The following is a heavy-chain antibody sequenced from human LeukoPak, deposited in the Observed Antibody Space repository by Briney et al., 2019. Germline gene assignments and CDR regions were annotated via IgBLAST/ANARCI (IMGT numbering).Heavy chain of an antibody. Sequence: GGSLRLSCVASGFKFTDYAMHWVRQAPGECLEWVSGLSWHSGSIGCADSVKGRFIISRDNAKNSLYLEMNSLRPEDSALYYCAKETKVGENLYYFDYWGRGTLVTVSS. CDR2: LSWHSGSI. J-gene: IGHJ4*02. D-gene: IGHD1-26*01. CDR1: GFKFTDYA. V-gene: IGHV3-9*01. CDR3: AKETKVGENLYYFDY.